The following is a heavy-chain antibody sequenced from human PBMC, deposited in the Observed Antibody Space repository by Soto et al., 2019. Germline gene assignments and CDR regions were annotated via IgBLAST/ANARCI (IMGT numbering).Heavy chain of an antibody. CDR3: GRDPVDGDYYMDV. CDR2: VSPDSSNL. CDR1: GFSFGGYN. D-gene: IGHD3-16*01. Sequence: RRLSCPASGFSFGGYNMHWVRQAPGKGLEWVSFVSPDSSNLKYADSVKGRFTISRDNAKNSLYLQMNSLRVEDTAVYYCGRDPVDGDYYMDVWGKGTTVTVSS. V-gene: IGHV3-21*06. J-gene: IGHJ6*03.